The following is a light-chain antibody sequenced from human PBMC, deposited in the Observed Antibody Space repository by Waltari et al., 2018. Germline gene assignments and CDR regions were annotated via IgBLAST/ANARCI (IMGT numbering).Light chain of an antibody. CDR2: GTW. CDR3: HQYNYWPPAYT. CDR1: RNVGTT. Sequence: EVVLTQSPVTLSVSPGERATLSCRASRNVGTTLAWYQQKPGQGPSLLMYGTWKRATDVPARFSGSGSGTEFTLTISGLQSEDFGVYYCHQYNYWPPAYTFGQGTKLEIK. J-gene: IGKJ2*01. V-gene: IGKV3-15*01.